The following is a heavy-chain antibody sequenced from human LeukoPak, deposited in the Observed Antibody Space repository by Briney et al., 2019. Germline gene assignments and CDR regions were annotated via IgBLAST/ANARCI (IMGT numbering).Heavy chain of an antibody. CDR3: ARLDGGGYYYYGMDV. CDR1: GYSFHNYW. D-gene: IGHD3-16*01. J-gene: IGHJ6*02. CDR2: IYPGDSDT. Sequence: GASVKVSCKGSGYSFHNYWICWVRQMPGKGLEWMGIIYPGDSDTRYSPSFQGQVTISADKSISTAYLQWSSLKASDTAMYYCARLDGGGYYYYGMDVWGQGTTVTVSS. V-gene: IGHV5-51*01.